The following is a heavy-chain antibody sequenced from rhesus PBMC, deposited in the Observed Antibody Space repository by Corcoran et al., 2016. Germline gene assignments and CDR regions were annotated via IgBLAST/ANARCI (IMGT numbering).Heavy chain of an antibody. CDR1: GGSVSSSNW. V-gene: IGHV4-65*01. CDR2: ISGSSCST. Sequence: QVQLQESGPGLVKPSETLSLTRAVSGGSVSSSNWWSWIRQPPGKGLEWIGYISGSSCSTYYNPSLKSRVTISTDTSKNQFSLKLSSVTAADTAVYYCARVGATPYFDYWGQGVLVTVSS. J-gene: IGHJ4*01. CDR3: ARVGATPYFDY. D-gene: IGHD1-44*02.